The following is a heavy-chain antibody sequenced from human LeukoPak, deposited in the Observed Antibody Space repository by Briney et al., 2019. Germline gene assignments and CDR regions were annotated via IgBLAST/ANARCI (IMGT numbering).Heavy chain of an antibody. CDR2: ILASGETT. Sequence: GGSLRLSCPASGFTFSNYAMTWVRQAPGKGLEWVSGILASGETTYYADSVKGRFTISSDNSKNTLYLQMNSLRAEDTAIHYCAKNYYDSSGPYSWVFDYWGQGTLVTVSS. V-gene: IGHV3-23*01. D-gene: IGHD3-22*01. CDR1: GFTFSNYA. CDR3: AKNYYDSSGPYSWVFDY. J-gene: IGHJ4*02.